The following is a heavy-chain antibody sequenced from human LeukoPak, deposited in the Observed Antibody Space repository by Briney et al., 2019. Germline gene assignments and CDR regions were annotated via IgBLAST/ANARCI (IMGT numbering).Heavy chain of an antibody. CDR2: LYYSGST. CDR1: GGSISSYY. Sequence: SETLSLTCTVSGGSISSYYWTWIRQPPGKGLEWIGSLYYSGSTNYNPSLKSRVTISVDTSKNQFSLKLSSVTAADTAVYYCADSSGYYNDAFDIWGQGTMVTVSS. V-gene: IGHV4-59*01. J-gene: IGHJ3*02. CDR3: ADSSGYYNDAFDI. D-gene: IGHD3-22*01.